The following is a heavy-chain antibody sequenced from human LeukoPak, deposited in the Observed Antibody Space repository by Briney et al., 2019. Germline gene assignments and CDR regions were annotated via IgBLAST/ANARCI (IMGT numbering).Heavy chain of an antibody. D-gene: IGHD6-19*01. Sequence: GGSLRLSCAASGFTFDDYAMHWVRQAPGKGLEWVSLIRWDGGSTYYADSVRGRFTISRDNSKNSLYLQMNRLRAEDTALYYCAKDIVSAGYSSPDYWGQGTLVTVFS. CDR2: IRWDGGST. J-gene: IGHJ4*02. CDR1: GFTFDDYA. V-gene: IGHV3-43D*03. CDR3: AKDIVSAGYSSPDY.